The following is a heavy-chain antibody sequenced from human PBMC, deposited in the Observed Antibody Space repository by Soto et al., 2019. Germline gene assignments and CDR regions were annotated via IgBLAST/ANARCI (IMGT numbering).Heavy chain of an antibody. CDR2: INHSGST. Sequence: SETLSITCAVYGGSFSGYYWSWIRQPPGKGLEWIGEINHSGSTNYNPSLKSRVTISVDTSKNQFSLKLSSVTAADTAVYYGGNGRPAASWGRGSLVTGSA. D-gene: IGHD6-13*01. CDR1: GGSFSGYY. V-gene: IGHV4-34*01. CDR3: GNGRPAAS. J-gene: IGHJ5*01.